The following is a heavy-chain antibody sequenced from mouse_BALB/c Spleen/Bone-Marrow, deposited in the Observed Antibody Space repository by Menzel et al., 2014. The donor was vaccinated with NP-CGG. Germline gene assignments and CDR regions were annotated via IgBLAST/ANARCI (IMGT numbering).Heavy chain of an antibody. CDR2: IDPANGNT. D-gene: IGHD2-14*01. Sequence: EVQPQQSGAELVKPGASVKLSCTASGFNIKDTYMHWVKQRPEQGLEWIGRIDPANGNTEYDPKFQGKATITADTSSNTAYLQLSSLTSEDTAVYYCASYRYAWYFDVWGAGTTVTVSS. V-gene: IGHV14-3*02. CDR3: ASYRYAWYFDV. J-gene: IGHJ1*01. CDR1: GFNIKDTY.